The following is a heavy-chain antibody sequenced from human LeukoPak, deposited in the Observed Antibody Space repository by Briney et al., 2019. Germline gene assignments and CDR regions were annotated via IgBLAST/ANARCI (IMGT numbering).Heavy chain of an antibody. CDR2: INSDGKIR. Sequence: PGGSLRLSCAASGSTLTTYWMHWVRQAPGKGLVWVSRINSDGKIRTYADSVKGRLTISGDYAKNTLYLQMNSLRAEDTAVYYCVRDAGHDALDIWGQGTTVTVSS. J-gene: IGHJ3*02. CDR1: GSTLTTYW. V-gene: IGHV3-74*01. CDR3: VRDAGHDALDI.